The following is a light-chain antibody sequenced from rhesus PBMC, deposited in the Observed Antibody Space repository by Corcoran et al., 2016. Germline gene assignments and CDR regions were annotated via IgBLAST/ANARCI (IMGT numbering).Light chain of an antibody. V-gene: IGKV1-25*01. CDR1: QGITND. Sequence: DIQMTQSPSSLSASVGDRVTITCRASQGITNDLAWYQQNPGETPKLLIYEASSLQSGIPSRFSGSGSGTDFTLTISSLQSDDFATYYCQHYYNTPFTFGPGTKLDIK. CDR2: EAS. CDR3: QHYYNTPFT. J-gene: IGKJ3*01.